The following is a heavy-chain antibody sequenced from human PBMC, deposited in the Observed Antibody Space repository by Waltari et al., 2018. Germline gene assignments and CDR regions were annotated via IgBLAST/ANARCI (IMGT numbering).Heavy chain of an antibody. V-gene: IGHV3-21*01. CDR1: GFTFSSYS. Sequence: EVQLVESGGGLVKPGGSLRLSCAASGFTFSSYSMNWVRQAPGKGLEWVSSISSSSSYIYYADSAKGRFTISRDNAKNSLYLQMNSLRAEDTAVYYCARGSGGGFDYWGQGTLVTVSS. D-gene: IGHD1-1*01. CDR2: ISSSSSYI. J-gene: IGHJ4*02. CDR3: ARGSGGGFDY.